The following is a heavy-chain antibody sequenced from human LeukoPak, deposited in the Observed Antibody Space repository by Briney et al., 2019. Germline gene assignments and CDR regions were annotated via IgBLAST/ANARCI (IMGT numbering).Heavy chain of an antibody. CDR3: GRDLTYYYDSSGSYNWFDP. D-gene: IGHD3-22*01. V-gene: IGHV1-2*02. CDR1: GYTFTGYH. Sequence: GASVKVSCKASGYTFTGYHMHWVRQAPGQGLEWMGWINPNSGGTNYAQKFQGRVTMTRDTSISTAYMELSRLRSDDTAVYYCGRDLTYYYDSSGSYNWFDPWGQGTLVTVSS. J-gene: IGHJ5*02. CDR2: INPNSGGT.